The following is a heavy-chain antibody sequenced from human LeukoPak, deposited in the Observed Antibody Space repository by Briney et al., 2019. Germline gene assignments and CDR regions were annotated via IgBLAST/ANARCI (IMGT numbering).Heavy chain of an antibody. D-gene: IGHD3-16*02. V-gene: IGHV1-2*02. CDR3: ARDPHDYVWGSYRSVNWFDP. Sequence: ASVKVSCKASGYTFTGYYMHWVRQAPGQGLEWMGWINPNSGGTSYAQKFQGRVTMTRDTSISTAYMELSRLRSNDTAVYYCARDPHDYVWGSYRSVNWFDPWGQGTLVTVSS. J-gene: IGHJ5*02. CDR2: INPNSGGT. CDR1: GYTFTGYY.